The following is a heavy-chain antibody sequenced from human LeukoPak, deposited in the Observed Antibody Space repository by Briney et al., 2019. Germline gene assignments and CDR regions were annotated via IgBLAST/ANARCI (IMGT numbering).Heavy chain of an antibody. V-gene: IGHV4-59*12. J-gene: IGHJ5*02. Sequence: SETLSLTCTVSGGSISSYYWSWIRQHPGKGLEWIGYIYYSGSTYYNPSLKSRVTISVDTSKNQFSLKLSSVTAADTAVYYCARDRYGYSSSLGWFDPWGQGTLVTVSS. CDR1: GGSISSYY. D-gene: IGHD6-6*01. CDR3: ARDRYGYSSSLGWFDP. CDR2: IYYSGST.